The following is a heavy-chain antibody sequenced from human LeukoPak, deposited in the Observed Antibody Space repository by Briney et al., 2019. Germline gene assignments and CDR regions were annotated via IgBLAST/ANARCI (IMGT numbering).Heavy chain of an antibody. CDR1: GGSFSGYY. J-gene: IGHJ4*02. D-gene: IGHD1-26*01. CDR3: ARVNSGSYYEFDS. Sequence: SETLSLTCAVYGGSFSGYYWSWIRQPPGKGLEWIGEINHSGSTNYNPSLKSRVTISVDTSKNQFSLNLTSVAAADTAVYYCARVNSGSYYEFDSWGQGTPVIVSS. V-gene: IGHV4-34*01. CDR2: INHSGST.